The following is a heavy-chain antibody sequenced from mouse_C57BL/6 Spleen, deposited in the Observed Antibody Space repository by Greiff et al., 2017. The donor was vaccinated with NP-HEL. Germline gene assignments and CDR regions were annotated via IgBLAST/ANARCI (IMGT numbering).Heavy chain of an antibody. D-gene: IGHD2-5*01. CDR1: GYTFTSYW. CDR2: IHPNSGST. V-gene: IGHV1-64*01. Sequence: QVQLQQPGAELVKPGASVKLSCKASGYTFTSYWMHWVKQRPGQGLEWIGMIHPNSGSTNYNEKFKSKATLTVDKSSSTAYMQLSSLTSEDSAVYYCARNYYSNPLCYFDYWGQGTTLTVSS. CDR3: ARNYYSNPLCYFDY. J-gene: IGHJ2*01.